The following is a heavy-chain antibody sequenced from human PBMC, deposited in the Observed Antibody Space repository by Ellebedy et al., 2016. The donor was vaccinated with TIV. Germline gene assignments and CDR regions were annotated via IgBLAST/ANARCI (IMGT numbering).Heavy chain of an antibody. CDR2: VHPYNGNT. V-gene: IGHV1-8*03. CDR3: ARGARFCSGGSCYVFDL. Sequence: AASVKVSCKASGYTFTSQEISWVRQATGQSPEWMGWVHPYNGNTGYAQKFQGRVTITTDTPRSTAYLELGSLKSGDTAVYYCARGARFCSGGSCYVFDLWGQGTLITVSS. J-gene: IGHJ4*02. CDR1: GYTFTSQE. D-gene: IGHD2-15*01.